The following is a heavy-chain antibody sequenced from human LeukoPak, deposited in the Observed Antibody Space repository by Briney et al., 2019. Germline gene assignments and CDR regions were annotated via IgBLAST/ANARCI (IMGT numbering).Heavy chain of an antibody. Sequence: RASVKVSCKTSGYTFTGYYIHWVRQAPGQGLEWMGRMHPNSGDTNYAQKFQGRVTMTRDTSISTAYMELSSLRSDDTALYYCTRVVAEFGSGILQHWGQGTPLTVSS. CDR2: MHPNSGDT. J-gene: IGHJ1*01. CDR3: TRVVAEFGSGILQH. D-gene: IGHD3-10*01. V-gene: IGHV1-2*06. CDR1: GYTFTGYY.